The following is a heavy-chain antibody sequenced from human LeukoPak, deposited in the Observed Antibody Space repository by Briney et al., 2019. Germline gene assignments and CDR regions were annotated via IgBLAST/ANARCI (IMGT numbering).Heavy chain of an antibody. D-gene: IGHD3-9*01. CDR3: AREDNILTGAPSFDY. CDR2: IYYSGST. Sequence: PSETLSLTCTVSGGSISSSSYYWGWIRQPPGKGLEWIGSIYYSGSTYYNPSLKSRVTISVDTSKNQFSLKLSSVTAADTAVYYCAREDNILTGAPSFDYWGQGTLVTVSS. V-gene: IGHV4-39*02. CDR1: GGSISSSSYY. J-gene: IGHJ4*02.